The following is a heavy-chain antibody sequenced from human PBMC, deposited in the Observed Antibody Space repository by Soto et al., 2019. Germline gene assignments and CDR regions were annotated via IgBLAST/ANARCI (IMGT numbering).Heavy chain of an antibody. CDR2: IIPFFGTS. CDR1: GGTFSSYP. CDR3: ARVGHITNYGRAA. D-gene: IGHD1-26*01. Sequence: QVQLVQSGAEVKKPGSSVKVSCEASGGTFSSYPINWVRQAPGQGREWMGGIIPFFGTSTYAQKFQGRVTITADDSTSTAHMELRSLRSADTAVYYCARVGHITNYGRAAWGQGTTVTVSS. V-gene: IGHV1-69*01. J-gene: IGHJ6*02.